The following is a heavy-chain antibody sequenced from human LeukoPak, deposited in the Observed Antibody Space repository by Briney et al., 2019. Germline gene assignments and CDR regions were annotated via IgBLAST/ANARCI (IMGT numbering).Heavy chain of an antibody. CDR2: ISSSSRTM. Sequence: GGSLRLSCAASGFTFSSYSMNWVRQAPGKGLEWVSYISSSSRTMYYADSVKGRFTISRDNAKNSLYLQMNSLTDEDTAVYYCARDIGSDYWGQGTLVTVSS. CDR1: GFTFSSYS. J-gene: IGHJ4*02. V-gene: IGHV3-48*02. D-gene: IGHD3-16*02. CDR3: ARDIGSDY.